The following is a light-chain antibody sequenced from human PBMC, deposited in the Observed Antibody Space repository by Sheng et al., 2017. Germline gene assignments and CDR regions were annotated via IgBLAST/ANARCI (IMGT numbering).Light chain of an antibody. CDR3: QQYSDYPLT. V-gene: IGKV3-20*01. Sequence: DILLTQSPDTLSLSPGERATLSCRASQSVDGRYFAWYQQKPGQTPRLLIHGTSNRATGIPDRFSGSGSGTDFTLTISRLEPEDFATYYCQQYSDYPLTFGGGTQVEIK. CDR2: GTS. J-gene: IGKJ4*01. CDR1: QSVDGRY.